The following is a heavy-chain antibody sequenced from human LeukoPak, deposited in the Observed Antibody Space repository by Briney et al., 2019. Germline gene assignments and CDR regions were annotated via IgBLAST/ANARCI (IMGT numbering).Heavy chain of an antibody. J-gene: IGHJ3*02. CDR1: GFTFSSYS. Sequence: GGSLRLSCAASGFTFSSYSMNWVRQAPGKGLEWVSCISSSSSYKYYADSVKGRFTISRDNAKNSLYLQMNSLRAEDTAIYYCARDYYYDSSGTGAFDIWGQGTMVTVSS. CDR3: ARDYYYDSSGTGAFDI. CDR2: ISSSSSYK. V-gene: IGHV3-21*01. D-gene: IGHD3-22*01.